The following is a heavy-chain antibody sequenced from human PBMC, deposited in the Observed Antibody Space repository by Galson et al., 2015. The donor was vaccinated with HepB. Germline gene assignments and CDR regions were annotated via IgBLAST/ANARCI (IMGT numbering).Heavy chain of an antibody. CDR1: GGSISTTTYY. CDR2: IYYSGST. CDR3: ARVVRRVIVITVDPLYYFDH. J-gene: IGHJ4*02. D-gene: IGHD6-19*01. V-gene: IGHV4-31*03. Sequence: LSLTCTVSGGSISTTTYYWSWIRQQPGKGLEWVGYIYYSGSTYYNPSLKSRVTISVDTSKNQFSLNLRSVTAADTAVYYCARVVRRVIVITVDPLYYFDHWSQGTLVTVSS.